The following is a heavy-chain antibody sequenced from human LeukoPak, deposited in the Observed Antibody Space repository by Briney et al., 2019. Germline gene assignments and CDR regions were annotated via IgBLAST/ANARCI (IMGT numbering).Heavy chain of an antibody. D-gene: IGHD6-13*01. J-gene: IGHJ4*02. Sequence: SETLSLTCAVYGGSSSGYYWSWIRQPPGKGLEWIGEINHSGSTNYNPSLKSRVTISVDTSKNQFSLKLSSVTAADTAVYYCARERPNSSSWYLDYWGQGTLVTVSS. V-gene: IGHV4-34*01. CDR3: ARERPNSSSWYLDY. CDR1: GGSSSGYY. CDR2: INHSGST.